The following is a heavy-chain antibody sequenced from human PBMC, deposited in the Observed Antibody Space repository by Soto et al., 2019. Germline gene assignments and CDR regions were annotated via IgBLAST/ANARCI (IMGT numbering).Heavy chain of an antibody. CDR3: AKDRGYSSGWYGRWDAFDI. V-gene: IGHV3-23*01. CDR1: GFTFSSYA. D-gene: IGHD6-19*01. J-gene: IGHJ3*02. Sequence: TGGSLRLSCAASGFTFSSYAMSWVRQAPGKGLEWVSAISGSGGSTYYADSVKGRFTISRDNSKNTLYLQMNSLRAEDTAVYYCAKDRGYSSGWYGRWDAFDIWGQGTMVTVSS. CDR2: ISGSGGST.